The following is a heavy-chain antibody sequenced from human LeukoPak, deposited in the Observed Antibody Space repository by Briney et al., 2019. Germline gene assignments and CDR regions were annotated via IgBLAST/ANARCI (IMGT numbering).Heavy chain of an antibody. D-gene: IGHD6-19*01. V-gene: IGHV1-24*01. CDR3: ASLIAVAGTA. CDR2: FDPEDGET. CDR1: GYTLTELS. Sequence: ASVKVSCKVSGYTLTELSMHWVRQAPGKGLEWMGGFDPEDGETIYAQKFQGRVTITRDTSASTAYMELSSLRSEDTAVYYCASLIAVAGTAWGQGTLVTVSS. J-gene: IGHJ5*02.